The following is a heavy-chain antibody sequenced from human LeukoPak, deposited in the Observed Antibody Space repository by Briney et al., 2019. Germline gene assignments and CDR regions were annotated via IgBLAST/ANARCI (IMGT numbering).Heavy chain of an antibody. V-gene: IGHV3-23*01. CDR2: ISGGGSTT. D-gene: IGHD2-2*01. J-gene: IGHJ4*02. CDR1: GFTLRSLA. CDR3: TKRSRYCSLISCYHLFDC. Sequence: PGGSLSLSCAASGFTLRSLAMSWVRHARGQALEGVSPISGGGSTTDYADFVKGRFTISRDNTKCTLYLQMDSLRAANTAVYYCTKRSRYCSLISCYHLFDCWGQGALVSVSS.